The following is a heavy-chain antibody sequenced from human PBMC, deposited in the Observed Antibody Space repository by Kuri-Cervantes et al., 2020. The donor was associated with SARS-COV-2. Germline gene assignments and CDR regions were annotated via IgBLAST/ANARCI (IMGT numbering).Heavy chain of an antibody. V-gene: IGHV3-23*01. J-gene: IGHJ5*02. D-gene: IGHD2-2*02. CDR1: GFTFSSYA. CDR2: ISGSGGST. CDR3: AKSPRAIVVVPAAIS. Sequence: GGSLRLSCAASGFTFSSYAMSWVRQAPGKGLEWVSSISGSGGSTYYADSVKDRFTISRDNSKNTLYLQMNSLRAEDTAVYYCAKSPRAIVVVPAAISWGQGTLVTVSS.